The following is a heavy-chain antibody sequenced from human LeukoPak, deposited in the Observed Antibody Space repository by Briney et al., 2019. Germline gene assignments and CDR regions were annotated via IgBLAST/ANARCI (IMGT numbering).Heavy chain of an antibody. CDR3: ARSTVTTFFGY. D-gene: IGHD4-17*01. CDR1: GFTFSSYE. V-gene: IGHV3-48*03. J-gene: IGHJ4*02. Sequence: GGSLRLSCAASGFTFSSYEMNWVRQAPGKGLEWVSYISSSGSTIYYADSVKGRFTISRDNAKNSLYLQMNSLRAEDTAVYYCARSTVTTFFGYWGQGTLVTVSS. CDR2: ISSSGSTI.